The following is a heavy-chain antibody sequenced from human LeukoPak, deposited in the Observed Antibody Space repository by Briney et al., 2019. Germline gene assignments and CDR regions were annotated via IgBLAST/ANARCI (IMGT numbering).Heavy chain of an antibody. V-gene: IGHV3-30*04. Sequence: PGGSLRLSCAASGFAFSSYAMHWVRQAPGKGLEWVAVISYDGSNKYYADSVKGRFTISRDNSKNTLYLQMNSLRAEDTAVYYCARVGVRSGSYHNPIDYWGQGTLVTVSS. CDR2: ISYDGSNK. CDR1: GFAFSSYA. CDR3: ARVGVRSGSYHNPIDY. D-gene: IGHD3-10*01. J-gene: IGHJ4*02.